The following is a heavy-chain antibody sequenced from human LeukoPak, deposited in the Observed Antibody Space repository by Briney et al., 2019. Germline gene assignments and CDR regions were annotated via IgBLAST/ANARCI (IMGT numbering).Heavy chain of an antibody. V-gene: IGHV4-59*11. D-gene: IGHD4-23*01. J-gene: IGHJ3*02. CDR3: ARETTVVTPGRSDVFDI. Sequence: PSETLSLTCTVSGGSISSHYWNWIRQPPGKGLEWIGYIHYSGSTNYNPSLKSRVTISVDTSKNQFSLKLSSVTAADTAVYYCARETTVVTPGRSDVFDIWGQGTMVTVSS. CDR1: GGSISSHY. CDR2: IHYSGST.